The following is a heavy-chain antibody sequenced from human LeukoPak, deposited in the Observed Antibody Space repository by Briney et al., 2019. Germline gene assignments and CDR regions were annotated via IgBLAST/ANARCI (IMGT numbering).Heavy chain of an antibody. CDR2: IDPSDSYT. CDR1: GYRFTSYW. CDR3: ARHLSYCGGDCYFDY. Sequence: GESLKISCKGSGYRFTSYWISWSRQMPGKGLEWMGRIDPSDSYTNYSPSFQGHVTISADKSISTAYLQWSSLKASDTAMYYCARHLSYCGGDCYFDYWGQGTLVTVSS. V-gene: IGHV5-10-1*01. J-gene: IGHJ4*02. D-gene: IGHD2-21*02.